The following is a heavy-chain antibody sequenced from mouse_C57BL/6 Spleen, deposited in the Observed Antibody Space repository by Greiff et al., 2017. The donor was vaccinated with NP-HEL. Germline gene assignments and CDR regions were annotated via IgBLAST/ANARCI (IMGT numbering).Heavy chain of an antibody. D-gene: IGHD1-1*01. J-gene: IGHJ1*03. V-gene: IGHV1-80*01. CDR1: GYAFSSYW. CDR2: IYPGDGDT. Sequence: QVQLKESGAELVKPGASVKISCKASGYAFSSYWMNWVKQRPGKGLEWIGQIYPGDGDTNYNGKFKGKATLTADKSSSTAYMQRSSLTSEDSAVYFCARSSPYWYFDVWGTGTTVTVSS. CDR3: ARSSPYWYFDV.